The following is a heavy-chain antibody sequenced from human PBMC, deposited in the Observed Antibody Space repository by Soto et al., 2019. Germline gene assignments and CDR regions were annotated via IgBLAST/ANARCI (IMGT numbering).Heavy chain of an antibody. V-gene: IGHV3-11*01. J-gene: IGHJ5*02. CDR1: GFTFSDNY. Sequence: QVQLVESGGGLVQPGGSLRLSCAASGFTFSDNYMTWIRQAPGRGLEWVAYISDSGNIIYYADSVQGRFTVSRDNAKNSLYLQMNSLSAEDTAVYYCARRTRGAGWFDPWGQGTLVTVSS. CDR3: ARRTRGAGWFDP. CDR2: ISDSGNII. D-gene: IGHD6-19*01.